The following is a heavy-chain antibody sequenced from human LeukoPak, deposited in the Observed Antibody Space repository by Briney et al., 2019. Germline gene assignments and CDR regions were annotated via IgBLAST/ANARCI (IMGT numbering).Heavy chain of an antibody. V-gene: IGHV1-2*02. CDR3: ARGAGSYWDY. D-gene: IGHD1-26*01. CDR2: INPNSGGT. J-gene: IGHJ4*02. CDR1: GYTFTGYY. Sequence: ASVKVSCKASGYTFTGYYMHWVRQAPGQGLEWMGWINPNSGGTNYAQKVQGRVTMTRDTSISTAYMEVSRLRSDDTAVYYCARGAGSYWDYWGQGTLVTVSS.